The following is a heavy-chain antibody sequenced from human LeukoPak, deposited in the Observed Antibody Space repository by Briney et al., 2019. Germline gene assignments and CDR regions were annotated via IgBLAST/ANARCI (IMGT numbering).Heavy chain of an antibody. CDR1: GYTFTGYY. J-gene: IGHJ5*02. CDR3: ARMSSGWEFIWFDP. V-gene: IGHV1-2*02. Sequence: ASVRVSCQASGYTFTGYYMHWVRQAPGQGLEWMGWINPNSGGTNYAQKFQGRVTMTRDTSISTAYMELSRLRSDDTAVYYCARMSSGWEFIWFDPWGQGTLVTVSS. D-gene: IGHD6-19*01. CDR2: INPNSGGT.